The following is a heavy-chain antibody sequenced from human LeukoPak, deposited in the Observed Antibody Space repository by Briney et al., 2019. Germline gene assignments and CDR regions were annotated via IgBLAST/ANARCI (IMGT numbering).Heavy chain of an antibody. V-gene: IGHV1-18*01. CDR2: ISAYNGNT. CDR1: GYTFTSYG. Sequence: GASVKVSCKASGYTFTSYGISRVRQAPGQGLEWMGWISAYNGNTNYAQKLQGRVTMTTDTSTSTAYMELRSLRSDDTAVYYCARGRPYYYDSSGYYSDYWGQGTLVTVSS. CDR3: ARGRPYYYDSSGYYSDY. D-gene: IGHD3-22*01. J-gene: IGHJ4*02.